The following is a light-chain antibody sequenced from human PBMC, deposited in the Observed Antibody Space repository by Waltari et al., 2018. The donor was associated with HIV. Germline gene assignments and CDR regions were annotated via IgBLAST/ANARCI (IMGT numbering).Light chain of an antibody. Sequence: DIQMTQSPSSLSASVGDRVTIPCRASQSISSYLNWFQQKPGKAPKLLIYAASRLQSGVQSRFSGSGSGTDFTLTISSLQPEDFATYYCQQSYSTPHTFGQGTKLEIK. J-gene: IGKJ2*01. CDR2: AAS. CDR3: QQSYSTPHT. V-gene: IGKV1-39*01. CDR1: QSISSY.